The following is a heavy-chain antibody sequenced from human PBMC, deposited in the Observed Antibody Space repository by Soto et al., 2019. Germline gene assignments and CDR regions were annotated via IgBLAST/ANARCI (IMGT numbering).Heavy chain of an antibody. CDR3: LRDIGGEYYYYGMDV. V-gene: IGHV3-9*01. J-gene: IGHJ6*02. Sequence: EVQLVESGGGLVQPGRSQRLSCAASGFTFDDNAMHWVRQAPGKGLEWVSGITLNSGSIGYADSVKGRFTISRDNAKNSLFLQMNSLRPEDTALYYCLRDIGGEYYYYGMDVWGRGTTVTVSS. CDR1: GFTFDDNA. D-gene: IGHD3-16*01. CDR2: ITLNSGSI.